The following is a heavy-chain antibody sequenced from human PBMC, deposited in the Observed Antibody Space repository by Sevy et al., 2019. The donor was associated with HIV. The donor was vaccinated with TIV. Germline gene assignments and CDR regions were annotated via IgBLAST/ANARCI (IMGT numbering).Heavy chain of an antibody. V-gene: IGHV3-33*01. Sequence: GGSLRLSCAASGFTFSSYGMHWVRQGPGKGLEWVAVIWFDGSNTYYADSVKGRFTITRDIAKNTLHLQMNSLRAEDTAVSYWARDLEYYDSGDYGPAFMPDYWGQGTLVTVSS. J-gene: IGHJ4*02. CDR2: IWFDGSNT. CDR3: ARDLEYYDSGDYGPAFMPDY. CDR1: GFTFSSYG. D-gene: IGHD4-17*01.